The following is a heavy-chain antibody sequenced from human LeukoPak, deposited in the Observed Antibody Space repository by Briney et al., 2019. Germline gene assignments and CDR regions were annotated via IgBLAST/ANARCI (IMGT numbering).Heavy chain of an antibody. V-gene: IGHV3-48*03. CDR3: VKDRRLPGDWFDP. CDR1: GFTFSSYE. J-gene: IGHJ5*02. Sequence: PGGSLRLSCAASGFTFSSYEMNWVRQAPGKGLEWVSYISSSGSTIYYADSVKGRFTISRDNSKNTLYLQMSSLRAEDTAVYYCVKDRRLPGDWFDPWGQGTLVTVSS. D-gene: IGHD2-2*01. CDR2: ISSSGSTI.